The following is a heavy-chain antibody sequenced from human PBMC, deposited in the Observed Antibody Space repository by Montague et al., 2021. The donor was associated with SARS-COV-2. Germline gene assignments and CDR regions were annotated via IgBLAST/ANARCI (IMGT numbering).Heavy chain of an antibody. V-gene: IGHV3-23*01. Sequence: ETLSLTCAVSGGSFHIFSWGWIRQSPGKGLEWVSSIFGSAAGTYYGDSVKGRFTISRDNSKNTLYLQMNSLRAEDTAKYYCAKQPGAGAVVYWYFDLWGRGTVVSVSS. CDR1: GGSFHIFS. J-gene: IGHJ2*01. D-gene: IGHD6-19*01. CDR3: AKQPGAGAVVYWYFDL. CDR2: IFGSAAGT.